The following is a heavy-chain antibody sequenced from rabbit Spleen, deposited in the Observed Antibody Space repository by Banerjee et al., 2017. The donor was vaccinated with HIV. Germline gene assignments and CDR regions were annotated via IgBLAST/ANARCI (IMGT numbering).Heavy chain of an antibody. Sequence: QEQLEESGGDLVKPEGSLTLTCTASGFSFSKSDYMCWVRQAPGKGLEWIACIYGGGSGSTYDASRANGRFTISKPSSTTVTLQMTSLTVADTATYFCARDVVGRAGVADVYGTGLNLWGPGTLVTVS. V-gene: IGHV1S45*01. CDR1: GFSFSKSDY. J-gene: IGHJ4*01. CDR3: ARDVVGRAGVADVYGTGLNL. D-gene: IGHD7-1*01. CDR2: IYGGGSGST.